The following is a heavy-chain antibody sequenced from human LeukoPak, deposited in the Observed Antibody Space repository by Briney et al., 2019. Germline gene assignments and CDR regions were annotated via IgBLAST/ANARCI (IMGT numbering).Heavy chain of an antibody. J-gene: IGHJ4*02. V-gene: IGHV1-3*01. CDR2: INAGNGNT. CDR1: GYTFTSYA. D-gene: IGHD2/OR15-2a*01. CDR3: ARFYGRLAFDY. Sequence: ASVKVSCKASGYTFTSYAMHWVRQASGQRLEWMGWINAGNGNTKYSQKFQGRVTITRDTSASTAYMELSSLRSEDTAVYYCARFYGRLAFDYWGQGTLVTVSS.